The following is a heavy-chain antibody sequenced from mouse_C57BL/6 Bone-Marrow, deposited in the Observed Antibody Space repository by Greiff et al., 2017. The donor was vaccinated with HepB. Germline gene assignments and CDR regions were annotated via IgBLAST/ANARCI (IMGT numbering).Heavy chain of an antibody. CDR2: SRNKANDYTT. CDR1: GFTFSDFY. V-gene: IGHV7-1*01. CDR3: ARVNYYGSSYWYFDV. D-gene: IGHD1-1*01. Sequence: EVKLMESGGGLVQSGRSLRLSCATSGFTFSDFYMEWVRQAPGKGLEWIAASRNKANDYTTEYSASVKGRFIVSRDTSQSILYLQMNALRAEDTAIYYCARVNYYGSSYWYFDVWGTGTTVTVSS. J-gene: IGHJ1*03.